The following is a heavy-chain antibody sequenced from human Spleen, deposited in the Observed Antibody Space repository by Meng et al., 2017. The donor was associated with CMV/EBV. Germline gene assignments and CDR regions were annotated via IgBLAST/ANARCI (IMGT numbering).Heavy chain of an antibody. CDR1: GSTFSTDA. V-gene: IGHV1-69*10. CDR3: AKVRSVAGKEPLDY. CDR2: IIPMLGIT. J-gene: IGHJ4*02. Sequence: ASGSTFSTDAVGWVRQPPGHGLAWLAGIIPMLGITNYAQKFQGRVTVTAHKSTSTAYMEVSSLRFEDTAVYYCAKVRSVAGKEPLDYWGQGTLVTVSS. D-gene: IGHD6-19*01.